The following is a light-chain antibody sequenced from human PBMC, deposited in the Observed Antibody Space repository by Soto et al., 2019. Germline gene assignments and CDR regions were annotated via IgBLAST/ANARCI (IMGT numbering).Light chain of an antibody. J-gene: IGKJ4*01. Sequence: EIVLTQSPATLSLSPGERATLSCRASQRVSSYLAWYQQKPGQAPRLLIYDASNRATGIPARFIGSGSGTDFTLTISSLEPEDFAVYYCQQRSNWPLLTFGGGTKVEIK. V-gene: IGKV3-11*01. CDR2: DAS. CDR3: QQRSNWPLLT. CDR1: QRVSSY.